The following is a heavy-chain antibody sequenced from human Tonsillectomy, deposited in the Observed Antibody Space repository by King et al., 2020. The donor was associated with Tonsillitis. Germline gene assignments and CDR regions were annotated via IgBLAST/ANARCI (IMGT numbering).Heavy chain of an antibody. J-gene: IGHJ4*02. CDR3: ARDGPHYDIDY. Sequence: VQLVESGGGVVQPGKSLRLSCAASGFSFSAYGLHWVRQAPGKGLEWGTFISPDGSNKFYADSVKGRFTISRDSSKNTLYLQMNSLRVEDTVVYYCARDGPHYDIDYWGQGTLVTVSS. V-gene: IGHV3-33*05. D-gene: IGHD3-3*01. CDR1: GFSFSAYG. CDR2: ISPDGSNK.